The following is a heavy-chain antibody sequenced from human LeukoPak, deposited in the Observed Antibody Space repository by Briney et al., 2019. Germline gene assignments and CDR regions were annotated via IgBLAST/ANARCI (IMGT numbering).Heavy chain of an antibody. CDR3: ARDLGIAVAGTVVGY. D-gene: IGHD6-19*01. V-gene: IGHV1-18*01. J-gene: IGHJ4*02. CDR2: ISAYNGNT. CDR1: GYTFTSYG. Sequence: GASVKVSCKASGYTFTSYGISWVRQAPGQGLEWMGWISAYNGNTNYAQKLQGRVTMTTDTSTSTAYMELRSLRSDDTAVYYCARDLGIAVAGTVVGYWGQGTLVTVSS.